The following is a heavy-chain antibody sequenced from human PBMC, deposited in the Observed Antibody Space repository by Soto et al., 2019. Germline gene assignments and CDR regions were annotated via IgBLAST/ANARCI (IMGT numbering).Heavy chain of an antibody. D-gene: IGHD3-22*01. CDR2: TIPMFGTT. CDR3: TRGGIRCQSIGYSLGIDGMDV. CDR1: GGTFNSYA. Sequence: QVQLVQSGAEVKKPESSVRVSCKASGGTFNSYAITWVRQAPGQGLEWMGGTIPMFGTTNYAEKFQGRGTISADESTNTASMELSSLRAEDTAVYYCTRGGIRCQSIGYSLGIDGMDVWGQGTTVIGSS. V-gene: IGHV1-69*12. J-gene: IGHJ6*02.